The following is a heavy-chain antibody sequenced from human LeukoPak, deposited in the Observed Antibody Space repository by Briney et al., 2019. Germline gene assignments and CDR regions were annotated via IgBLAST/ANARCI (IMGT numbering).Heavy chain of an antibody. CDR2: IIPIFRTP. CDR1: GGTFSSYA. Sequence: SVKVSCKASGGTFSSYAISWVRQAPGQGPEWMGGIIPIFRTPNYAQKFQGRVTMTADESTSTVFMELSSLRSEDTAVYYCARDRTAAALYDAFDIWGQGTMVTVSS. D-gene: IGHD6-13*01. CDR3: ARDRTAAALYDAFDI. V-gene: IGHV1-69*13. J-gene: IGHJ3*02.